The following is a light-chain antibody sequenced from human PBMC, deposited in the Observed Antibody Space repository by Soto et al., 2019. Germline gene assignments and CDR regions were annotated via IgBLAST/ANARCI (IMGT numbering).Light chain of an antibody. CDR2: KAS. CDR1: HSLMYSDGISY. Sequence: DVVMTQSPLSLPVTLGQPASISCRSSHSLMYSDGISYLSWFQQRPGQSPRRLIYKASNRDSWVPDRFSGSGSVTDFTMKISRVEADDVGVYYCMQGTHWPPGTLGQGTKLEIK. J-gene: IGKJ2*01. CDR3: MQGTHWPPGT. V-gene: IGKV2-30*01.